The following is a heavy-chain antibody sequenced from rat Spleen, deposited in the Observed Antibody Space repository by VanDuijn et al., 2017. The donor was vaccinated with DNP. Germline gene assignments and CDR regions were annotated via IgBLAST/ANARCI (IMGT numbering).Heavy chain of an antibody. V-gene: IGHV5-22*01. CDR2: ISYDGSST. CDR3: ARGSGTYYWYFDF. CDR1: GFTFSDYY. D-gene: IGHD5-1*01. Sequence: EVQLVESGGGLVQPGRSLKVSCVASGFTFSDYYMAWVRQAPTKGLEWVASISYDGSSTYYRDSVKGRFIISRDNARNTLYLQMNSLRSEDTATYYCARGSGTYYWYFDFWGPGTMVTVSS. J-gene: IGHJ1*01.